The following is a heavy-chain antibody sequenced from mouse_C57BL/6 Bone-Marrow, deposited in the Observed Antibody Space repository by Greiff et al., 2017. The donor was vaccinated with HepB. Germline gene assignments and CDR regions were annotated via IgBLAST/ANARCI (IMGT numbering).Heavy chain of an antibody. J-gene: IGHJ3*01. Sequence: QVQLQQSGAELVRPGASVTLSCKASGYTFTDYEMHWVKQTPVHGLEWIGAIDPETGGTAYNQKFKGKAILTADKSSSTAYMELRSLTSEDSAVYYCTRSPSGPAWCAYGGQGTLVTVSA. CDR3: TRSPSGPAWCAY. CDR1: GYTFTDYE. CDR2: IDPETGGT. D-gene: IGHD4-1*01. V-gene: IGHV1-15*01.